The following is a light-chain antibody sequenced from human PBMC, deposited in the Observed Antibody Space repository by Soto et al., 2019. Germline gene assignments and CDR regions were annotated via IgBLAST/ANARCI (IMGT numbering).Light chain of an antibody. V-gene: IGLV1-44*01. CDR3: ASYTSSSTSVI. Sequence: QSVLTQPPSASGTPGQRVTISCSGSSSNIGSRSVNWYQQLPDKAPKLIIFEVSNRPSGISSRFSGSKSGNTASLTISGLQAEDEADYYCASYTSSSTSVIFGRGTKLTVL. J-gene: IGLJ2*01. CDR2: EVS. CDR1: SSNIGSRS.